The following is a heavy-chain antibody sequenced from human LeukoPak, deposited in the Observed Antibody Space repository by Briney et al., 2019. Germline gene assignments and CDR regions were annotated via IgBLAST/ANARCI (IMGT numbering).Heavy chain of an antibody. J-gene: IGHJ4*02. Sequence: GGSLRLSCAASGFTLSSYAMSWVRQAPGKGLEWLSTIGGGGENTYYADSVRGRFTISRDNSKNTVYLRMKSLRAEDTAVYFCAKVLTGSQDYWGQGTLVTVSS. V-gene: IGHV3-23*01. CDR2: IGGGGENT. D-gene: IGHD7-27*01. CDR3: AKVLTGSQDY. CDR1: GFTLSSYA.